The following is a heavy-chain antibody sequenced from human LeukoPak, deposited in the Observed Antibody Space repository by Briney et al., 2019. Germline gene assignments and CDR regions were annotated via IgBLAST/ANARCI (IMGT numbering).Heavy chain of an antibody. CDR1: DGSISSSSYY. CDR2: IYYSGST. Sequence: SETLSLTCTVSDGSISSSSYYWGWIRQPPGRGLEWIGSIYYSGSTYYNPSLKSRVTISVDTSKNQFSPKVSSVTAADTAIYYCASIAAAAPDLYYFDYWGQGTLVTVSS. CDR3: ASIAAAAPDLYYFDY. V-gene: IGHV4-39*01. D-gene: IGHD6-13*01. J-gene: IGHJ4*02.